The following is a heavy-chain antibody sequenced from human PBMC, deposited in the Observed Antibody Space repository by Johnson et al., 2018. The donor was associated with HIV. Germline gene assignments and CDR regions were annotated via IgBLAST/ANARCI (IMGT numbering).Heavy chain of an antibody. CDR3: ARGTIIMFRGVIGFDI. Sequence: QMLLVESGGGVVQPGRSLRLSCAASGFTFSSYAMHWVRQAPGKGLEWVSVIYDGGRTYYGDSVKGRFTISGDTSKNTLHLEMNSLRAEDTAMYYCARGTIIMFRGVIGFDIWGQGTMVTVSS. D-gene: IGHD3-10*01. CDR2: IYDGGRT. CDR1: GFTFSSYA. V-gene: IGHV3-30*14. J-gene: IGHJ3*02.